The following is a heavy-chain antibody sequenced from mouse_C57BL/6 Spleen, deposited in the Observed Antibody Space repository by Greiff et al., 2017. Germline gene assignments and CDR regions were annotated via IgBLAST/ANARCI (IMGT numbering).Heavy chain of an antibody. CDR1: GYAFSSSW. J-gene: IGHJ2*01. CDR2: IYPGDGDT. Sequence: QVQLQQSGPELVKPGASVKISCKASGYAFSSSWMNWVKQRPGKGLEWIGRIYPGDGDTNYNGKFKGKATLTADKSSSTAYMQLSSLTSEDSAVYFCARGTTTVVYGDYWGQGTTLTVSS. V-gene: IGHV1-82*01. D-gene: IGHD1-1*01. CDR3: ARGTTTVVYGDY.